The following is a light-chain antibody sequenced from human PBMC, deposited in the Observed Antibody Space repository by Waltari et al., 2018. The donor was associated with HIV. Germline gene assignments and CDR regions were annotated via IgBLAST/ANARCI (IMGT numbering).Light chain of an antibody. V-gene: IGLV1-44*01. CDR3: AAGDDSLNGWV. Sequence: QSVLTQPPSVSGTPGQRVTISRSGSRSNIGRNTVNWYQQVPGTAPKFLISGNDERPSGVPDRFSGSKSGTSASLAVRGLQSDDEANYYCAAGDDSLNGWVFGGGTMLTVL. CDR1: RSNIGRNT. J-gene: IGLJ3*02. CDR2: GND.